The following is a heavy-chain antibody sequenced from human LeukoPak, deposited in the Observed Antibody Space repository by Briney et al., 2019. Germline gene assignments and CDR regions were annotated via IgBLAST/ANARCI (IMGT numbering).Heavy chain of an antibody. J-gene: IGHJ4*02. CDR1: GFTFGYYG. CDR2: INWNGGST. V-gene: IGHV3-20*04. D-gene: IGHD3-10*01. CDR3: ARLSGGSDWRR. Sequence: GGSLRLSCAASGFTFGYYGMSWVRQAPGKGLEWVSGINWNGGSTGYADSVEGRFTIFRDNAKNSQYLQMNSLRVEDTAVYYCARLSGGSDWRRWGQGTLVTVSS.